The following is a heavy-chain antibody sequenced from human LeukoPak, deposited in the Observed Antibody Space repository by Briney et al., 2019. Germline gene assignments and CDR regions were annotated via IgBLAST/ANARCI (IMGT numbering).Heavy chain of an antibody. Sequence: GGSLRLSCAASGFTVNSNDMSWVRQAPGKGLEWVSVIDSGGRIFYADSVKGRFTISRDNSKNTLDLQMNSLRVEDTAVYYCAKEEARWEWFDPWGQGTLVTVSS. CDR2: IDSGGRI. J-gene: IGHJ5*02. V-gene: IGHV3-66*01. D-gene: IGHD1-26*01. CDR1: GFTVNSND. CDR3: AKEEARWEWFDP.